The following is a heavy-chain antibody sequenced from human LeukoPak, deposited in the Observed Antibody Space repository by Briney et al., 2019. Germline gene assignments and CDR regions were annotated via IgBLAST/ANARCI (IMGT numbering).Heavy chain of an antibody. CDR1: GYSFTSYA. CDR3: SRSGPGSCSGGSCYSNY. Sequence: GASVKVSCKASGYSFTSYAMNWVRQAPGQGLEWMGWISAYNGNTNYAQKLQGRITMTTDTSTNAAYMELRSLRSDDTAVYYCSRSGPGSCSGGSCYSNYWGQGTLVTVSS. D-gene: IGHD2-15*01. CDR2: ISAYNGNT. V-gene: IGHV1-18*01. J-gene: IGHJ4*02.